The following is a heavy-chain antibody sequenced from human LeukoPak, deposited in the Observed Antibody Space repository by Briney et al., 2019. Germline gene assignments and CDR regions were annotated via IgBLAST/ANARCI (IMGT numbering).Heavy chain of an antibody. V-gene: IGHV4-59*01. CDR1: GGSISSYY. Sequence: PSETLSLTCTVSGGSISSYYWSWIRQPPGKGLEWIGYIYYSGSTNYNPSLKSRVTISVDTSKNQFSQKLSSVTAADTAVYYCARGGGGSLLDYWGQGTLVTVSS. CDR2: IYYSGST. J-gene: IGHJ4*02. D-gene: IGHD2-15*01. CDR3: ARGGGGSLLDY.